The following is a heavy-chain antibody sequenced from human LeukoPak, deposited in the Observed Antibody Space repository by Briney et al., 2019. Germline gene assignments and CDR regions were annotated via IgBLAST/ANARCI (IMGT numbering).Heavy chain of an antibody. J-gene: IGHJ6*03. CDR2: IRYDGSNK. Sequence: GGSLRLSCAASGFTFSSYGMHWVRQAPGKGLEWVAFIRYDGSNKYYADSVKGRFTISRDNSKNTLYLQMNSLRAEDTAVYYCAKELRLRGVDYYYYYYMDVWGKGTTVTVSS. CDR1: GFTFSSYG. CDR3: AKELRLRGVDYYYYYYMDV. D-gene: IGHD5-12*01. V-gene: IGHV3-30*02.